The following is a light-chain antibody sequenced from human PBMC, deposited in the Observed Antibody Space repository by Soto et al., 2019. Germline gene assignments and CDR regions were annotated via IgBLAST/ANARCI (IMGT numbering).Light chain of an antibody. V-gene: IGKV1-27*01. CDR2: SAS. CDR1: QDINIY. J-gene: IGKJ3*01. CDR3: QKHDFAPFS. Sequence: DIQMTQSPYSLSASVGDRVTITCRASQDINIYLAWYQQKPGKVPKLLISSASSLQSGVQSRFRVSGSGAVIILTLSSLHTEDVRTYYCQKHDFAPFSFCTENTVDIK.